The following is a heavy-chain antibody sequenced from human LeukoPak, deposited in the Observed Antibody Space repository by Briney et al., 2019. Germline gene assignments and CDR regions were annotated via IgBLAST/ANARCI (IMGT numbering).Heavy chain of an antibody. V-gene: IGHV3-7*01. CDR1: GFTFSSYW. D-gene: IGHD3-22*01. J-gene: IGHJ4*02. CDR3: ARVDSSGYYFPDY. Sequence: GGSLRLSCAASGFTFSSYWMSWVRQAPGKGLEWVANIKQDGSEKYYVDSVKGRFTISRDNAKNSLYLQMNSLRAEDTAVYYCARVDSSGYYFPDYWGQGTLVTVSS. CDR2: IKQDGSEK.